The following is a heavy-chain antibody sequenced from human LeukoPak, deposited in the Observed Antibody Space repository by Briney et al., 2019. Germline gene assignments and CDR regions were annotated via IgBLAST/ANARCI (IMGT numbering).Heavy chain of an antibody. V-gene: IGHV3-21*01. CDR3: ASDPPGP. Sequence: GGSLRLSFAASVFTFSSYIMNWVRQATGEGLEWVASISSSSSYIYYAGSVKGGFTISRDNDKNSLSLQMNRLRAEDTAVYYCASDPPGPWGQGTMVTVSS. CDR1: VFTFSSYI. J-gene: IGHJ5*02. CDR2: ISSSSSYI.